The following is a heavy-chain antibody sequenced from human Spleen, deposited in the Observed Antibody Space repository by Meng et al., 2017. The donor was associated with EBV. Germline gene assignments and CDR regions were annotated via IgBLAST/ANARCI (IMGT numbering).Heavy chain of an antibody. Sequence: QVHLGQSGSELKKPGASVNVSGKASGYIFNTYAMNWVRQAPGQGLEWVGWINTNTGFPTYAQGFTGRFVFSLDTSVSTAYLQISSLRPEDSAVYYCARGLAYGDHGIDSWGQGTLVTVSS. D-gene: IGHD4-17*01. CDR3: ARGLAYGDHGIDS. J-gene: IGHJ4*02. CDR2: INTNTGFP. CDR1: GYIFNTYA. V-gene: IGHV7-4-1*02.